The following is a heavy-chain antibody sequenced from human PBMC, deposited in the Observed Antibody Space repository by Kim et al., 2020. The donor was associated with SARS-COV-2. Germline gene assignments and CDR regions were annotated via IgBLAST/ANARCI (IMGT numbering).Heavy chain of an antibody. Sequence: SFQGHVTISADKSISTAYLQWSSLKASDTAMYYCARATIFGARSRDAFDIWGQGTMVTVSS. V-gene: IGHV5-10-1*01. J-gene: IGHJ3*02. CDR3: ARATIFGARSRDAFDI. D-gene: IGHD3-3*01.